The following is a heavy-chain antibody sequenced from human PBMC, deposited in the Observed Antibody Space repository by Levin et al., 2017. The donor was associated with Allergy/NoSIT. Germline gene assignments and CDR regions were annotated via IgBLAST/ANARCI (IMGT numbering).Heavy chain of an antibody. V-gene: IGHV4-61*02. J-gene: IGHJ6*03. D-gene: IGHD4-17*01. CDR2: IYTSGST. CDR3: TYTVIGLYYYMDV. Sequence: LRLSCTVSGGSISSGSYYWSWIRQPAGKGLEWIGRIYTSGSTNYNPSLKSRVTISVDTSKNQFSLKLSSVTAADTAVYYCTYTVIGLYYYMDVWGKGTTVTVSS. CDR1: GGSISSGSYY.